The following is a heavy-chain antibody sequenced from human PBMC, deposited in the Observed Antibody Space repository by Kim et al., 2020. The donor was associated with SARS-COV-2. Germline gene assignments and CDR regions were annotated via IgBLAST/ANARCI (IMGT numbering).Heavy chain of an antibody. D-gene: IGHD3-22*01. V-gene: IGHV4-59*08. CDR3: ARRSYDSSGYQRAHGAFDI. Sequence: SRVTISVDTSKNQFSLKLSSVTAADTAVYYCARRSYDSSGYQRAHGAFDIWGQGTMVTVSS. J-gene: IGHJ3*02.